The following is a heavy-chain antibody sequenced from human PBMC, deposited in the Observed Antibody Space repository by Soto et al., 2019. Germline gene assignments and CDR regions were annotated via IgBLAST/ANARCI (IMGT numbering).Heavy chain of an antibody. V-gene: IGHV1-3*01. CDR1: GYTFTSYA. D-gene: IGHD6-19*01. CDR2: INASNGNT. CDR3: ARKNAVAQEAACDY. J-gene: IGHJ4*02. Sequence: ASVKVSCKASGYTFTSYAMHWVRQAPGQRLEWMGWINASNGNTKYSQKFQGRVTITRDTSASTAYMELSSLRSEDTAVYYCARKNAVAQEAACDYWGQGTLVTVSS.